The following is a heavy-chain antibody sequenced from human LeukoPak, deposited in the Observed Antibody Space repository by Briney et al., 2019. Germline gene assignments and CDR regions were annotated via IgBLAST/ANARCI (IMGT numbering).Heavy chain of an antibody. CDR1: GFTFSSYA. Sequence: PGGSLRLSCAASGFTFSSYAMHWVRQAPGKGLEYVSAISSNGGSTYYANSVKGRFTISRDNSKNTLYLQMGSLRAEDMAVYHCARVGYTSYYYGMDVWGQGTTVTVSS. J-gene: IGHJ6*02. CDR3: ARVGYTSYYYGMDV. V-gene: IGHV3-64*01. CDR2: ISSNGGST. D-gene: IGHD6-13*01.